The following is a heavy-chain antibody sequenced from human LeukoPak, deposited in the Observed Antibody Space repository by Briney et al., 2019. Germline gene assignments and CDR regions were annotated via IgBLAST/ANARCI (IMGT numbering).Heavy chain of an antibody. CDR1: GFIFADYS. J-gene: IGHJ3*01. D-gene: IGHD5-24*01. Sequence: GRSLRLSCAASGFIFADYSMSWVRQAPGKGLEWVGFGYGATREYAAAVKGRFIISRDDSKRIAYLQMNSLKTEDTAVYYCISWISRDGLKAWGQGTMVTVSS. V-gene: IGHV3-49*04. CDR2: GYGATR. CDR3: ISWISRDGLKA.